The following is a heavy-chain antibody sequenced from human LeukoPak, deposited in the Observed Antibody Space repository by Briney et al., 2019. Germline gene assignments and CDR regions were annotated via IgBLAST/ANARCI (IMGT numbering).Heavy chain of an antibody. V-gene: IGHV3-21*01. CDR2: ISSSSSYI. CDR3: ARFADSSGYYYYYGMDV. Sequence: GGSLRLSCAASGFTFGSYSMNWVRQAPGKGLEWVSSISSSSSYIYYADSVKGRFTISRDNAKNSLYLQMNSLRAEDTAVYYCARFADSSGYYYYYGMDVWGQGTTVTVSS. J-gene: IGHJ6*02. CDR1: GFTFGSYS. D-gene: IGHD3-22*01.